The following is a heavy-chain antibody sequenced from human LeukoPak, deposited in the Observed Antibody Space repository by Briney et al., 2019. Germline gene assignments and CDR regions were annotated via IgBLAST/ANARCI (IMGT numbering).Heavy chain of an antibody. V-gene: IGHV3-23*01. D-gene: IGHD6-25*01. CDR2: IDNSGAYT. J-gene: IGHJ4*02. Sequence: GGSLRLSCAASGFIFSNYAMSWVRQAPGKGLEWVSAIDNSGAYTWYADSVKGRLTISKDSSSTVLYLQMNSLRAEDAAVYFCAKGSAAGRPYYFDYWGQGTLVTVSS. CDR3: AKGSAAGRPYYFDY. CDR1: GFIFSNYA.